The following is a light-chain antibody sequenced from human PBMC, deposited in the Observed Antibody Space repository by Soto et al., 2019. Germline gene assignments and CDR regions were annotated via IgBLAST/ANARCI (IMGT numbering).Light chain of an antibody. CDR3: QQDYNLPWT. CDR2: GAS. V-gene: IGKV3D-7*01. CDR1: QSVSSSY. J-gene: IGKJ1*01. Sequence: EIVMTQSPATLSVSPGEGATLSCRASQSVSSSYLTWYQQKPGQAPRLLIYGASTRATGIPARFSGSGSGTDFTLTISSLQPEDFAVYYCQQDYNLPWTFGQGTKVDIK.